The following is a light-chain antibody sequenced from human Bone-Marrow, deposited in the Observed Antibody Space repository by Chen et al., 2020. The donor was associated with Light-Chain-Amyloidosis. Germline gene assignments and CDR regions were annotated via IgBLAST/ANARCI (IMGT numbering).Light chain of an antibody. CDR2: SSS. J-gene: IGKJ3*01. Sequence: DIQLTQSPSSLSASVGDKVTVTCRASRAIGNYLNWYQQKAGSAPKLLIFSSSTLQSGVPSRFSGSGSGTDFTLTINSLQPEDFASYICQQYYGPPFTFGPGTKVDIK. V-gene: IGKV1-39*01. CDR3: QQYYGPPFT. CDR1: RAIGNY.